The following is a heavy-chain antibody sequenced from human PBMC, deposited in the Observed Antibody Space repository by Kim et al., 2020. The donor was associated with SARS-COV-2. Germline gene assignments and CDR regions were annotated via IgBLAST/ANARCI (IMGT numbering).Heavy chain of an antibody. D-gene: IGHD2-8*02. V-gene: IGHV4-39*01. CDR3: ARHGGGSSVLVVYAAYFDY. J-gene: IGHJ4*02. CDR2: IYYSGST. Sequence: SETLSLTCTVSGGSISSSSYYWGWIRQPPGKGLEWIGSIYYSGSTYYNPSLKSRVTISVDTSKNQFSLKLSPVTAADTAVYYCARHGGGSSVLVVYAAYFDYWGQGTLVTVSS. CDR1: GGSISSSSYY.